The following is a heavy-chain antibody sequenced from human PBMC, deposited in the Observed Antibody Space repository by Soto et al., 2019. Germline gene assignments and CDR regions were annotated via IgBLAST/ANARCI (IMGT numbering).Heavy chain of an antibody. CDR3: ARRPYGYWFDP. Sequence: QLQLQESGPGLVKPSETLSLTCTVSGGSISSSSYYWGWIRQPPGKGLEWIGTIYYSGSTYYNPSLKSRLTISVDTSKNQFSLKLSSVTAADTAVYYCARRPYGYWFDPCGQGTLVTVSS. CDR1: GGSISSSSYY. V-gene: IGHV4-39*01. CDR2: IYYSGST. D-gene: IGHD3-10*01. J-gene: IGHJ5*02.